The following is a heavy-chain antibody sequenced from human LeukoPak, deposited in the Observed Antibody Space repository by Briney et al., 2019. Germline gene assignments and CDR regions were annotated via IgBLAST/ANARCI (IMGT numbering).Heavy chain of an antibody. V-gene: IGHV3-21*01. CDR2: ISSSSSYI. J-gene: IGHJ4*02. Sequence: PGGSLRLSCAASGFTFSSYSMNWVRQAPGKGLEWVSSISSSSSYIYYADSVKGRFTISRDNSKNTLYLQMNSLRAEDTAVYYCAKDLSEGNWIRGYFDYWGQGTLVTVSS. CDR1: GFTFSSYS. CDR3: AKDLSEGNWIRGYFDY. D-gene: IGHD1-1*01.